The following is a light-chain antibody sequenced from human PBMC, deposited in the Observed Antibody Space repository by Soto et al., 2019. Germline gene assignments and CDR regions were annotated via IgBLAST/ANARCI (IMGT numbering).Light chain of an antibody. CDR1: HSVDIY. V-gene: IGKV3-11*01. CDR3: RQRKYWPPLT. Sequence: EVVLTQSPDTLSLSPGERATLSCRTSHSVDIYLAWYQQKPGQAPRLLIYDSYNRVTGIPTRFSGSGSGTDFTLTISSLAPEDSAVYYCRQRKYWPPLTFGGGTKVEIK. CDR2: DSY. J-gene: IGKJ4*01.